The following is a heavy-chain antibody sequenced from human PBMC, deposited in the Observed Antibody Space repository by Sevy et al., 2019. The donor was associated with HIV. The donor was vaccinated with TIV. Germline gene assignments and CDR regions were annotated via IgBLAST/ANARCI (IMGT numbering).Heavy chain of an antibody. CDR1: GYPFSSYG. J-gene: IGHJ4*02. Sequence: ASVKVSCKASGYPFSSYGISWVRQAPGQGLEWMGWISADRGNSNYAQNLQGRVTMTTDTSTSTAYMELRSLGFDDTAVYYCARDLGGYGGNSIDYWGQGTLVTVSS. D-gene: IGHD2-21*02. V-gene: IGHV1-18*01. CDR3: ARDLGGYGGNSIDY. CDR2: ISADRGNS.